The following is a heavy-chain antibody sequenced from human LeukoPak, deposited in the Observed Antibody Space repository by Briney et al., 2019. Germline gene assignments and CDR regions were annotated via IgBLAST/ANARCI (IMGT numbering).Heavy chain of an antibody. V-gene: IGHV3-30*04. CDR2: ISYDGSNK. CDR1: GFTFSSYA. D-gene: IGHD6-19*01. J-gene: IGHJ4*02. Sequence: AGRSLRLSCAASGFTFSSYAMHWVRQAPGKGLEWVAVISYDGSNKYYADSVKGRFTISRDNSKNTLYLQMNSLRAEDTAVYYCASDSSGWYSTPDYFDYWGQGTLVTVSS. CDR3: ASDSSGWYSTPDYFDY.